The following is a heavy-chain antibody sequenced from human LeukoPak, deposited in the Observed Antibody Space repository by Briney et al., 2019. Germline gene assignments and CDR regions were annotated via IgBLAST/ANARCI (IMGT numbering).Heavy chain of an antibody. J-gene: IGHJ6*03. D-gene: IGHD2-15*01. CDR2: IYYSGTT. Sequence: PSETLSLTCTVSGDSISSSNYYWGWLRQPPGKGLEWIGTIYYSGTTYYNPSLESRVTIFEDTSKNQFSLMLTSVTAADTAVYYCARQISDYYYYYMDVWGKGTTVTVSS. CDR3: ARQISDYYYYYMDV. CDR1: GDSISSSNYY. V-gene: IGHV4-39*01.